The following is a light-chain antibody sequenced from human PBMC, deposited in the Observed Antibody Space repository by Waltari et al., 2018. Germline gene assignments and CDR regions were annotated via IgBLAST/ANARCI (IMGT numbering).Light chain of an antibody. CDR2: TAS. CDR3: QQYHIYPLT. V-gene: IGKV1-16*01. Sequence: DIQMTQSPPSLSASVGDRVTITCRASPGIGTFLAWFQQRPGKAPKSLIYTASSLESGASSRFSGSGSGTDFTLTISSLQPEDIATYYCQQYHIYPLTFGGGTRVEIK. J-gene: IGKJ4*01. CDR1: PGIGTF.